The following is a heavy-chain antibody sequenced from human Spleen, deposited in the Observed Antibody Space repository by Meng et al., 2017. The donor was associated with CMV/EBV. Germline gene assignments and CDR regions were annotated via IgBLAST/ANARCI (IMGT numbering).Heavy chain of an antibody. CDR1: GYTFTSYD. CDR3: VRSSSTVAYFYYGLDV. CDR2: MNPNTGNT. D-gene: IGHD2-15*01. Sequence: ASVKVSCKPSGYTFTSYDINWVRQATGQGLEWMGWMNPNTGNTAYAQKFQGRLTLTRDTSIGTAYMELSSLRSEDTAVYYCVRSSSTVAYFYYGLDVWGQGTLVTVSS. V-gene: IGHV1-8*02. J-gene: IGHJ6*02.